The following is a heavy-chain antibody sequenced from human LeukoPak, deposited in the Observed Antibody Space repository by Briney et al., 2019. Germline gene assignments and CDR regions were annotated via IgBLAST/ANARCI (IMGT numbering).Heavy chain of an antibody. V-gene: IGHV3-7*01. CDR3: ARDKDVGATLLDY. J-gene: IGHJ4*02. D-gene: IGHD1-26*01. Sequence: GGSLRLSCAASGFTFSSYAMHWVRQAPGKGLEWVANINQDGSEKYSVDSVKGRFTISRDNAKNSLYLHMNSLRAEDTAVYYCARDKDVGATLLDYWGQGTLVTVSS. CDR1: GFTFSSYA. CDR2: INQDGSEK.